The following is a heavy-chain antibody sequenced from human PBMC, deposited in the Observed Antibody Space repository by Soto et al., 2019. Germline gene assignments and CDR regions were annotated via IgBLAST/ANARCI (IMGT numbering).Heavy chain of an antibody. V-gene: IGHV3-15*01. CDR3: TTDPSYMTTYTGGMDV. J-gene: IGHJ6*02. CDR2: IRSNIDGGTT. Sequence: VGSLRLSGAASGFIFTNAWMSWVRQAPGKGLEWVGRIRSNIDGGTTDYAAPVKGRFTISRDDSTKTLYLQMSSLETEDTAVYYCTTDPSYMTTYTGGMDVWGPGTTVNRLL. CDR1: GFIFTNAW. D-gene: IGHD4-17*01.